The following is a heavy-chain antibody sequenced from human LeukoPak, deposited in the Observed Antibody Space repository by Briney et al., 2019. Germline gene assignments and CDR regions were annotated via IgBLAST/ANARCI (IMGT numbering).Heavy chain of an antibody. Sequence: GASVKVSCKASGGTFSSYAISWVRQAPGQGLECMGGIIPIFGTANYAQKFQGRVTITADESTSTVYMELSSLRSEDTAVYYCARARGVTTTHFDYWGQGTLVTVSS. CDR1: GGTFSSYA. D-gene: IGHD4-17*01. J-gene: IGHJ4*02. V-gene: IGHV1-69*01. CDR2: IIPIFGTA. CDR3: ARARGVTTTHFDY.